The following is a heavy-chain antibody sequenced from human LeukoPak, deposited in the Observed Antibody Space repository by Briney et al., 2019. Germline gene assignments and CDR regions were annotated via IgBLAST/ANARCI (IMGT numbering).Heavy chain of an antibody. CDR2: IEASSHGGTT. Sequence: PGRSLRLSCRTSGFTFGGHTMHWVRQAPGKGLEWVGFIEASSHGGTTEYAAPVKGRFTISRDDSKRIAHLQMNSLKTEDTAVYYCTRDPGDTASWYYFDYWGQGTLVTVSS. D-gene: IGHD6-13*01. J-gene: IGHJ4*02. CDR1: GFTFGGHT. CDR3: TRDPGDTASWYYFDY. V-gene: IGHV3-49*04.